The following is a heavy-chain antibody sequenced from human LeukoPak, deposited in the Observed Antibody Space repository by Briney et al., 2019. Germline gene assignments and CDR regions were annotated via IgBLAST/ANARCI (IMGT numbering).Heavy chain of an antibody. V-gene: IGHV1-69*11. Sequence: SVKVSCKASGGTFSSYAISWVRQAPGQGLEWIGRIIPILGTANYAQKFQGRVTITTDESTSTAYMELSSLRSEDTAVYYCARDHSSSGEGNWFDPWGQGTLVTVSS. D-gene: IGHD6-6*01. CDR1: GGTFSSYA. CDR2: IIPILGTA. CDR3: ARDHSSSGEGNWFDP. J-gene: IGHJ5*02.